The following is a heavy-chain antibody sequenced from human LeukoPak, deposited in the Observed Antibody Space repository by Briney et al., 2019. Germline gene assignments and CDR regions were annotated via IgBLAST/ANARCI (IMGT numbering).Heavy chain of an antibody. J-gene: IGHJ3*02. V-gene: IGHV4-34*01. CDR1: GGSFSGYY. D-gene: IGHD3-10*01. Sequence: SSETLSLTCAVYGGSFSGYYWSWIRQPPGKGLEWIGEINHSGSTNYNPSLKSRVTISVDTSKNQFSLKLSSVTAADTAAYYCARRYYGSGSYPFDIWGQGTMVTVSS. CDR2: INHSGST. CDR3: ARRYYGSGSYPFDI.